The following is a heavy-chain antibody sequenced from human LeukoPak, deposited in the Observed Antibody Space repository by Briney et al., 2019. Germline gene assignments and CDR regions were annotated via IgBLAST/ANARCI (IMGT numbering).Heavy chain of an antibody. V-gene: IGHV4-4*07. Sequence: PSQTLSLTCTVSGGSISNYYWSWIRQPAGKGLEWIGRIYSSGSTDYNPSLKSRVTMSVDTSKNQFSLNLRSVTAADTAVYYCARGPPPDFDCWGQGTLVTVSS. CDR2: IYSSGST. CDR1: GGSISNYY. J-gene: IGHJ4*02. CDR3: ARGPPPDFDC.